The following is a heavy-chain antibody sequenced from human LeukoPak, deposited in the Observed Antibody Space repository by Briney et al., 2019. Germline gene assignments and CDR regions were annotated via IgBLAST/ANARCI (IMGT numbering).Heavy chain of an antibody. V-gene: IGHV3-23*01. CDR2: IRSNGATA. CDR3: ARGQEFDDGVFDS. J-gene: IGHJ4*02. CDR1: GFSFSSFA. D-gene: IGHD1-1*01. Sequence: GGSLRLSCAASGFSFSSFAMTWVRQAPGKGLEWVSTIRSNGATAYNADSVKGRFTISRDNSKNTVYLRMNSLRVEDTAIYYCARGQEFDDGVFDSWGQGTLVTVSS.